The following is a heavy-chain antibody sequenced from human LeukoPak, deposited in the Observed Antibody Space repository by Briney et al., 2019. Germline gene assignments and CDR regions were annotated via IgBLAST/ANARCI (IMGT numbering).Heavy chain of an antibody. CDR3: ARDPEGYCSSTSCPAPYYYYMDV. V-gene: IGHV1-46*01. Sequence: ASVKVSCKASGYTFTGYYMHWVRQAPGQGLEWMGIINPSGGSTSYAQKFQGRVTMTRDMSTSTVYMELSSLRSEDTAVYYCARDPEGYCSSTSCPAPYYYYMDVWGKGTTVTVSS. D-gene: IGHD2-2*01. CDR2: INPSGGST. J-gene: IGHJ6*03. CDR1: GYTFTGYY.